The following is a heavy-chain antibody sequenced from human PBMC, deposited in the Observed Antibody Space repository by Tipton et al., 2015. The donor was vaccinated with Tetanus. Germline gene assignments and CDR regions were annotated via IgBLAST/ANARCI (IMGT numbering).Heavy chain of an antibody. CDR1: GFTFSSNW. CDR2: TSYDGSSE. D-gene: IGHD6-19*01. V-gene: IGHV3-30-3*01. CDR3: ARDPNSSGWYPAYFDF. J-gene: IGHJ4*02. Sequence: SLRLSCAASGFTFSSNWMNWVRQAPGKGLEWVAVTSYDGSSEYYADSVRGRFTISRDNSKNTLFLQMNSLRVEDTALYYCARDPNSSGWYPAYFDFWGQGTLVTVSS.